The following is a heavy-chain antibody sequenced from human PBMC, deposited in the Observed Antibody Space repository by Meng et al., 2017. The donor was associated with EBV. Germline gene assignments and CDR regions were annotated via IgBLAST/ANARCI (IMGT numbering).Heavy chain of an antibody. V-gene: IGHV1-2*06. CDR1: GYTFTGYY. J-gene: IGHJ4*02. CDR2: INPNSGGT. D-gene: IGHD6-19*01. CDR3: ARVGIAVAGTGDY. Sequence: QGQLVQPGAEVKKPGASVKASCKASGYTFTGYYMHWVRQAPGQGLEWMGRINPNSGGTNYAQKFQGRVTMTRDTSISTAYMELSRLRSDDTAVYYCARVGIAVAGTGDYWGQGTLVTRLL.